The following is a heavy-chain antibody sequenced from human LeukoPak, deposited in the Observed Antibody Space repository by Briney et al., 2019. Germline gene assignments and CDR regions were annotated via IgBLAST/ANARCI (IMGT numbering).Heavy chain of an antibody. D-gene: IGHD3-16*02. CDR2: IRSTGDGGTT. CDR3: ARGGYQFEH. CDR1: GFTYGNYA. V-gene: IGHV3-49*03. Sequence: GRSLRISCTASGFTYGNYAMSWFRQAPGKGLEWIGSIRSTGDGGTTEYAASVKGRFVISREDSKSIAYLQMDSLESEDTAVYYCARGGYQFEHWGQGTLVTVSS. J-gene: IGHJ1*01.